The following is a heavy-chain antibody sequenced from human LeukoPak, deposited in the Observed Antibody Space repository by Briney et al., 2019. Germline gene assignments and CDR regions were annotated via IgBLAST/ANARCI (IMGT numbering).Heavy chain of an antibody. J-gene: IGHJ3*02. CDR3: ARDKVVTTTFLCAFDI. Sequence: SETLSLTCTVSAGSISSYYWSWIRQPAGQGPEWIGRIYTSGSTNYNPSLKSRVTMSVDTSKNQFSLKLSSVTAADTAVYYCARDKVVTTTFLCAFDIWGQGTMVTVSS. CDR2: IYTSGST. D-gene: IGHD2-21*02. CDR1: AGSISSYY. V-gene: IGHV4-4*07.